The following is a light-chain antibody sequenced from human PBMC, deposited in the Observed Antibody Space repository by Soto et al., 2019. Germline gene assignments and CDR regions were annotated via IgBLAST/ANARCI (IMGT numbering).Light chain of an antibody. J-gene: IGKJ3*01. CDR1: QSVSSSY. Sequence: EIVLTQSPGTLSLSPGERATLSCRASQSVSSSYLAWYQQKPGQAPRLLIYAASNRATDIPDRFSGSGSGTDFTLTISRLEPEDFAVYYCQQYDSSPFTFGPGTKVDIK. CDR3: QQYDSSPFT. V-gene: IGKV3-20*01. CDR2: AAS.